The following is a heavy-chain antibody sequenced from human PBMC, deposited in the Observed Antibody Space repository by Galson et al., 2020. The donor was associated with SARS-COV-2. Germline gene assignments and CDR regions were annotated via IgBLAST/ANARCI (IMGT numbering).Heavy chain of an antibody. D-gene: IGHD4-17*01. CDR1: GFTFSTYS. J-gene: IGHJ3*01. Sequence: GGSLRLSCAASGFTFSTYSIHWVRQAPGKGLQWVVVISSDGSSKYYADSVKGRFTISRDNSKNTLYLQINSLSAEDTGVYYCAKGQEYWKNIGRDYGFDVWGQGTMVTVSS. CDR3: AKGQEYWKNIGRDYGFDV. CDR2: ISSDGSSK. V-gene: IGHV3-30*18.